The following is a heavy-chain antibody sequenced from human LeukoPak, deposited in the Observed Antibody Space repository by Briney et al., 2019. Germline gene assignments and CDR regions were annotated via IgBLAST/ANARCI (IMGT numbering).Heavy chain of an antibody. Sequence: SETLSLTCTVSGGSISSYYWSWIRQPPGKGLEWIGYTYYSGSTNYNPSLKSRVTISVDTSKNQFSLKLSSVTAADTAVYYCARTNWGDYYYYYGMDVWGQGTTVTVSS. CDR2: TYYSGST. CDR1: GGSISSYY. CDR3: ARTNWGDYYYYYGMDV. V-gene: IGHV4-59*01. J-gene: IGHJ6*02. D-gene: IGHD7-27*01.